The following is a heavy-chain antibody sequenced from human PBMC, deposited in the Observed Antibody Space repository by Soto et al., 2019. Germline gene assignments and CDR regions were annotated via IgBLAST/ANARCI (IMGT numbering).Heavy chain of an antibody. Sequence: QVQLVESGGGVVQPGRSLRLSCAASGFTFSSYAMHWVRQAPGKGLEWVAVISYDGSNKYYADSVKGRFTISRDNSKNTLYLQMNSLRAEDTAGYYCARIMTNGGGGIDYWGQGTLVTVSS. CDR1: GFTFSSYA. CDR3: ARIMTNGGGGIDY. J-gene: IGHJ4*02. CDR2: ISYDGSNK. D-gene: IGHD1-1*01. V-gene: IGHV3-30-3*01.